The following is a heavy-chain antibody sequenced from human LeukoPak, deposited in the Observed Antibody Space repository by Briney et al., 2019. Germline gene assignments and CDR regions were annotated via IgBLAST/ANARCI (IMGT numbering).Heavy chain of an antibody. D-gene: IGHD6-19*01. CDR1: GFSFSDHF. V-gene: IGHV3-72*01. Sequence: PGGSLRLSCAASGFSFSDHFMDWVRQAPGKGLEWVGRTTNKANSYTSEYAASVKGRFTISRDDSKNSLYLQMNSLKTEDTAVYFCARGLYSSGWFYFDYWGQGTLVTVSS. CDR3: ARGLYSSGWFYFDY. J-gene: IGHJ4*02. CDR2: TTNKANSYTS.